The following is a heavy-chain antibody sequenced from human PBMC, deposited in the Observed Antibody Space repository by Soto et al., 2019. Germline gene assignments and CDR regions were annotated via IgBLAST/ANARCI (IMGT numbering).Heavy chain of an antibody. Sequence: EVQLVESGGGLAQPGGSLRLSCETSGFTFSNYNMNWVRQAPGKGLEWVSYITTTGGTTHYADSVEGRFTISRDNAKSSLFPQMNSLRNEDTAVYYCARERPGISFDYWGQGTLVTVSS. CDR1: GFTFSNYN. V-gene: IGHV3-48*02. CDR2: ITTTGGTT. CDR3: ARERPGISFDY. J-gene: IGHJ4*02. D-gene: IGHD2-15*01.